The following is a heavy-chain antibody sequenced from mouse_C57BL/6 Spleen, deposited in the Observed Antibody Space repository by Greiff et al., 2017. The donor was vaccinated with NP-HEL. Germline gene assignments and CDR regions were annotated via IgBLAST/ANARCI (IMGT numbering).Heavy chain of an antibody. CDR1: GFTFSSYA. J-gene: IGHJ4*01. CDR3: TRDESNYHYAMDY. V-gene: IGHV5-9-1*02. D-gene: IGHD2-5*01. Sequence: EVQGVESGEGLVKPGGSLKLSCAASGFTFSSYAMSWVRQTPEKRLEWVAYISSGGDYIYYADTVKGRFTISRDNARNTLYLQMSSLKSEDTAMYYCTRDESNYHYAMDYWGQGTSVTVSS. CDR2: ISSGGDYI.